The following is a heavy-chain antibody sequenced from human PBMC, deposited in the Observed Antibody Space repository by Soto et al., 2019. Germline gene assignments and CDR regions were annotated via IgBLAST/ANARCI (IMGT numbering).Heavy chain of an antibody. Sequence: PSETLSLTCAVYGGSFSGYYWSWIRQPPGKGLEWIGEINHSGSTNYNPSLKSRVTISVDTSKNQFSLKLNSVTAADTAVYYCAGHLRWYDYWGQGTLVTVSS. D-gene: IGHD4-17*01. CDR3: AGHLRWYDY. CDR2: INHSGST. V-gene: IGHV4-34*01. CDR1: GGSFSGYY. J-gene: IGHJ4*02.